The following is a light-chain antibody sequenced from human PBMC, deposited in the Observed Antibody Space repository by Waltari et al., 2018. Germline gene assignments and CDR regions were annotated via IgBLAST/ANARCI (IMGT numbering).Light chain of an antibody. Sequence: QSALTQPASVSGSPGQSITISCTGPNDDIGAYNYVSWYQLPPGQAPKPIIYDVSKRPSGVSDRFSGSKSANTASLTISDLQAEDDNDYYCSSYTTGRTVVIFGGGTKLTVL. V-gene: IGLV2-14*03. CDR2: DVS. J-gene: IGLJ2*01. CDR3: SSYTTGRTVVI. CDR1: NDDIGAYNY.